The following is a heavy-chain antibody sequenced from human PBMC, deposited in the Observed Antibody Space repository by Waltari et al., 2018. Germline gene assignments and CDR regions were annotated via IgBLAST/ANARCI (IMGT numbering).Heavy chain of an antibody. Sequence: EVQLVQSGAEVKKPGESLRISCKGSGYSFTSYWISWVRQMPGKGLEWMGRIAPSDSYTNYSPSFQGHVTISADKSISTAYLQWSSLKASDTAMYYCARLRYCSSTSCWYGMDVWGQGTTVTVSS. D-gene: IGHD2-2*01. CDR2: IAPSDSYT. CDR1: GYSFTSYW. V-gene: IGHV5-10-1*03. CDR3: ARLRYCSSTSCWYGMDV. J-gene: IGHJ6*02.